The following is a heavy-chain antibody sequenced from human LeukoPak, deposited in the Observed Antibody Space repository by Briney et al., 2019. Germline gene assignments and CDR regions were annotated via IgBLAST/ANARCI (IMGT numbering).Heavy chain of an antibody. J-gene: IGHJ5*02. CDR3: ASNPWFDP. CDR2: IKEDGSEK. V-gene: IGHV3-7*01. D-gene: IGHD2-8*01. Sequence: PGGSLRLSCAASGFTFSNYWMSWVRQVPGKGLEWVANIKEDGSEKNFVDSVRGRFTISRDNAKNSVYLEMNSLRAEDTAVYYCASNPWFDPWGQGTLVTVSS. CDR1: GFTFSNYW.